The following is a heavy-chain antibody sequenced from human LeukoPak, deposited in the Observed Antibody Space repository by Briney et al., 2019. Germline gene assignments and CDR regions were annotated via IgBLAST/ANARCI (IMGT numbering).Heavy chain of an antibody. CDR2: ISGGGSAI. J-gene: IGHJ4*02. CDR3: VRGDGYNRPFDY. CDR1: GFTFSNYE. V-gene: IGHV3-48*03. Sequence: PGGSLRLSCVASGFTFSNYEIHWVRQAPGKGLEWVSYISGGGSAIYYADSVKGRFTISRDNAKNSLFLQMNSLRVEDTAVYHCVRGDGYNRPFDYWGQGTLVTVSS. D-gene: IGHD5-24*01.